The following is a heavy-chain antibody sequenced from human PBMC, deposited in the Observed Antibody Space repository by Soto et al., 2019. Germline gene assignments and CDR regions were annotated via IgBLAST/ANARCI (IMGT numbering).Heavy chain of an antibody. CDR3: AKEWDCGSINCLEV. CDR1: GFTFSSYA. CDR2: ISGSGGST. Sequence: EVQLLESGGGLVQPGGALRLSCAASGFTFSSYAMSWVRQAPGKGLEWVSSISGSGGSTYYANSVKGRFTISRDNSKNTLYQQMNSLRAEDTAVYYCAKEWDCGSINCLEVWGQGTLVTVSS. V-gene: IGHV3-23*01. J-gene: IGHJ4*02. D-gene: IGHD2-2*01.